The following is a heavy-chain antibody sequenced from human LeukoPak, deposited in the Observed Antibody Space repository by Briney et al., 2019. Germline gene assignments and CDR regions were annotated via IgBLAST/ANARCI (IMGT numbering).Heavy chain of an antibody. J-gene: IGHJ4*02. D-gene: IGHD3-9*01. Sequence: PGGSLRPSCAASGFTFSSYGMSWVRQAPGKGLEWVSAISGSGGSTYYADSVKGRFTISRDNSKNTLYLQMNSLRAEDTAVYYCAKGRYFDWLLFYWGQGTLVTVSS. V-gene: IGHV3-23*01. CDR3: AKGRYFDWLLFY. CDR1: GFTFSSYG. CDR2: ISGSGGST.